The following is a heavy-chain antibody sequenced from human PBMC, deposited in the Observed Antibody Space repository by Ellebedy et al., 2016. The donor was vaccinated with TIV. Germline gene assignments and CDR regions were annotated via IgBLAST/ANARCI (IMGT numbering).Heavy chain of an antibody. CDR1: GFTSSSYA. CDR2: ISSTGSRT. J-gene: IGHJ4*02. D-gene: IGHD3-22*01. CDR3: AKGRGGGSDTSAPRYYFDY. Sequence: PGGSLRLSCAASGFTSSSYAMSWVRQAPGKGLEWASTISSTGSRTYYADSVEGRFIISRDNSKKTLYLQMNSLRAEDTAVYYCAKGRGGGSDTSAPRYYFDYWGLGTLVTVSS. V-gene: IGHV3-23*01.